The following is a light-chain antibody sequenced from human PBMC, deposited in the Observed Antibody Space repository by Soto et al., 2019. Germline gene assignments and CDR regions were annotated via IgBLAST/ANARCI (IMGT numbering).Light chain of an antibody. Sequence: EIVLTQSPGTLSLSPGERVTLSCRASRSVSSGYLAWYQQRPGQAPRLLIYETSSGATGVPARLSGSGSGTDFTLTISRLEPEDAAVYYCQEYGSSYTFGQGTKLEIK. CDR3: QEYGSSYT. V-gene: IGKV3-20*01. J-gene: IGKJ2*01. CDR2: ETS. CDR1: RSVSSGY.